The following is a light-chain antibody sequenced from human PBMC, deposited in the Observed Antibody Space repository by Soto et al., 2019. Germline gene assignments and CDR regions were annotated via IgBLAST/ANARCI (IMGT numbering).Light chain of an antibody. V-gene: IGLV2-23*01. CDR1: INDIGIYNL. CDR2: ETN. Sequence: QSALAQPASVAGSPGQSITISCTGTINDIGIYNLVSWYRHHPGKAPQLIIYETNKRPPGVSNRFSASTSGTTASLTISALQAEDESHYYCCSYAGDDTVIFGGGTQLTVL. J-gene: IGLJ2*01. CDR3: CSYAGDDTVI.